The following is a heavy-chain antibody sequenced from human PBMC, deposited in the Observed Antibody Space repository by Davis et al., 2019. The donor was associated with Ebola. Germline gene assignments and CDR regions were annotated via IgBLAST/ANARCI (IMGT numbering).Heavy chain of an antibody. V-gene: IGHV3-21*01. Sequence: PGGSLRLSCAASGFTFSSYTMNWVRQAPGKGLEWVSSISSGSNNIFYSDLVKGRFTISRDNAKNSLYLQMNSLRAEDTAVYYCARSPGWSGEGRLRYGLDVWGPGTTVTVSS. CDR2: ISSGSNNI. CDR1: GFTFSSYT. J-gene: IGHJ6*02. CDR3: ARSPGWSGEGRLRYGLDV. D-gene: IGHD3-10*01.